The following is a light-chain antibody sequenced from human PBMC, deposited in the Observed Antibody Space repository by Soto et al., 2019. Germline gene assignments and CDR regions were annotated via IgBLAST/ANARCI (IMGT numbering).Light chain of an antibody. CDR1: QNVSSNY. CDR3: QYYGGYYGSSPRYT. Sequence: EIVLTQSPGTLSLSPGERATLSCRASQNVSSNYLAWYQQRPGQAPRLLMYGAFIRATGIPDRISGSGSGTGFTVTISRLEPEDFAVYYCQYYGGYYGSSPRYTFGQGTKLDIK. CDR2: GAF. J-gene: IGKJ2*01. V-gene: IGKV3-20*01.